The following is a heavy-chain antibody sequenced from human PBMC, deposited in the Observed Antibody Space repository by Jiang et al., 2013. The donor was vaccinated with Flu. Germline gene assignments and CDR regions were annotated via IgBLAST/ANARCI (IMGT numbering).Heavy chain of an antibody. V-gene: IGHV3-23*01. J-gene: IGHJ4*02. Sequence: LLESGGGLVQPGGSLRLSCAASGFTFTTYAMSWVRQAPGEGLEWVSGINDAGGTYYADSVKGRFTISRDISENILYLQMNSLRAEDTAVYYCAKDYPFPHTIVGSIFDYWGQGTLVTVSS. D-gene: IGHD2-15*01. CDR3: AKDYPFPHTIVGSIFDY. CDR2: INDAGGT. CDR1: GFTFTTYA.